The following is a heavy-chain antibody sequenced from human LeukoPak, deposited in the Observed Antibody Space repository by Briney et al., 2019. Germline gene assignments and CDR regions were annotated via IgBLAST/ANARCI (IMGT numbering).Heavy chain of an antibody. CDR2: ISISSSMI. V-gene: IGHV3-48*04. CDR3: ARSGRGVDSFYFYMDV. J-gene: IGHJ6*03. D-gene: IGHD3-10*01. Sequence: PGGSLRLSCEGSGFTLSRHSMNWVRQAPGKGLEWLSYISISSSMIYYADSVKGRFTISRDNAKNSLYLQMNSLRAEDTAVYYCARSGRGVDSFYFYMDVWGKGTTVTVSS. CDR1: GFTLSRHS.